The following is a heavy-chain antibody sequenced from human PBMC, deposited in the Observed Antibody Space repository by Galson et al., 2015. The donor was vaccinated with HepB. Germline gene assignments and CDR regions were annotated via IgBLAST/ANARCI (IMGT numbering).Heavy chain of an antibody. J-gene: IGHJ4*02. D-gene: IGHD1-14*01. V-gene: IGHV3-30-3*01. CDR3: ARWGEPDQGYFDY. CDR2: ISYDGSNK. Sequence: SLRLSCAASGFTFSSYAMHWVRQAPGKGLEWVAVISYDGSNKYYADSVKGRFTISRDNSKNTLYLQMNSLRAEDTAVYYCARWGEPDQGYFDYWGQGTLVTVSS. CDR1: GFTFSSYA.